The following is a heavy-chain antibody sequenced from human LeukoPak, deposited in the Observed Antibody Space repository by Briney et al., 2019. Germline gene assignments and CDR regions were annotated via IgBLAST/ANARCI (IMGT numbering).Heavy chain of an antibody. J-gene: IGHJ2*01. CDR2: IRGSGGST. Sequence: AGGSLRLSCAASGFTFSSYGMSWVRQAPGKGLEWVSAIRGSGGSTYYADSVKGRFTISRDNSKNTLYLQMNSLRAEDTAVYYCAKWPGGSSSWYIRTWYFDLWGRGTLVTVSS. CDR3: AKWPGGSSSWYIRTWYFDL. V-gene: IGHV3-23*01. CDR1: GFTFSSYG. D-gene: IGHD6-13*01.